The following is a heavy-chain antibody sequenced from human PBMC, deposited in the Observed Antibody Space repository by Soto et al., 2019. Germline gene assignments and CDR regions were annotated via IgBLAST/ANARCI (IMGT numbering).Heavy chain of an antibody. V-gene: IGHV3-33*06. CDR3: AKALQTSVGGLDH. D-gene: IGHD4-17*01. CDR2: IWYDGSNK. Sequence: GGSLRLSCAASGFTFSSYGMHWVRQAPGKGLEWVAVIWYDGSNKYYADSVKGRFTISRDNSKNTLYLQMNSLRAEDTAVYYCAKALQTSVGGLDHWGQGTLVTSPQ. CDR1: GFTFSSYG. J-gene: IGHJ4*02.